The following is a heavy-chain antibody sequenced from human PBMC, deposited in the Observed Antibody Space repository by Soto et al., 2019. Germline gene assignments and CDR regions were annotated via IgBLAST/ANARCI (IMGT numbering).Heavy chain of an antibody. CDR1: GFTFSTYG. J-gene: IGHJ4*02. CDR3: ARDPRGYSYPHDY. D-gene: IGHD5-18*01. CDR2: MWYDGSNK. Sequence: AGGSLRLSCAASGFTFSTYGMHWVRQAPGKGLEWVAVMWYDGSNKYYADSVKGRFSISRVNSKNTLYLEMNSLRAEDTAVYYCARDPRGYSYPHDYWGQGTLVTVSS. V-gene: IGHV3-33*01.